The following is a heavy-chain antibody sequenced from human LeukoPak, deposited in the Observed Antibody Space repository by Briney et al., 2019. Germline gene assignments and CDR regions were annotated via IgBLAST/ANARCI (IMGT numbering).Heavy chain of an antibody. CDR1: GGTFSSYA. CDR2: IIPIFGTA. D-gene: IGHD6-13*01. J-gene: IGHJ4*02. V-gene: IGHV1-69*06. CDR3: ARAAAGTGYYFDY. Sequence: SVKVSCKASGGTFSSYAISWVRQAPGQGLEWMGGIIPIFGTANYAQKFQGRVTVTADKSTSTAYMELSSLRSEDTAVYYCARAAAGTGYYFDYWGQGTLVTVSS.